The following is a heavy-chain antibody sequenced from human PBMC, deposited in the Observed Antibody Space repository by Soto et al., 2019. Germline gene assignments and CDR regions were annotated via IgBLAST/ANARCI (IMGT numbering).Heavy chain of an antibody. V-gene: IGHV3-66*01. J-gene: IGHJ4*02. CDR2: IYSGGST. CDR1: GFTVSSNY. D-gene: IGHD2-15*01. CDR3: AREFGGYCSGGSCA. Sequence: EVQLVESGGGLVQPGGSLRLSCAASGFTVSSNYMSWVRQAPGKGLEWVSVIYSGGSTYYADSVKGRFTISRDNSKNTLYVQMNSLGAEDTAVYYCAREFGGYCSGGSCAWGQGTLVTVSS.